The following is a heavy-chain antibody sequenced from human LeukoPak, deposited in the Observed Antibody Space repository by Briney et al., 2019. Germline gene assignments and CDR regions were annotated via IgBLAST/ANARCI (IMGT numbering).Heavy chain of an antibody. J-gene: IGHJ5*02. V-gene: IGHV3-30*02. D-gene: IGHD5-18*01. Sequence: TGGSLRLSCAASGFTFSSYGMHWVRQAPCKGLEWVAFIRYDGSNKYYADSVKGRFTISRDNSKNTLYLQMNSLRAEDTAVYYCAKDAVDTAIPSWFDPWGQGTLVTVSS. CDR2: IRYDGSNK. CDR3: AKDAVDTAIPSWFDP. CDR1: GFTFSSYG.